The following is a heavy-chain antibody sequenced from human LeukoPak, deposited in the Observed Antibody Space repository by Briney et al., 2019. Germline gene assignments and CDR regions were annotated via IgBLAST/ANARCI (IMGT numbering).Heavy chain of an antibody. CDR3: ARVTAEEGSDY. CDR1: GGTLSSYA. CDR2: IIPILGIA. V-gene: IGHV1-69*04. J-gene: IGHJ4*02. D-gene: IGHD1-14*01. Sequence: SVKVSCKASGGTLSSYAISWVRQAPGQGLEWMGRIIPILGIANYAQEFQGRVTITADKPTSTAYMELSSLRSEDTAVYYCARVTAEEGSDYWGQGTLVTVSS.